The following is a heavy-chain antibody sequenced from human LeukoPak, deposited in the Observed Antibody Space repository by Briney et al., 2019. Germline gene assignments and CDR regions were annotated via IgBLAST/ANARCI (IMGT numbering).Heavy chain of an antibody. CDR2: ISSSGST. V-gene: IGHV4-4*07. D-gene: IGHD2-15*01. CDR1: GGSISSYY. Sequence: PSETLSLTCTVSGGSISSYYWSWIRQPAGKGLEWIGRISSSGSTDYNPSLKSRVTMSVDTSKTQFSLKLSSVTAADTAVYYCAREGRGSTPGYWGQGTLVTVSS. J-gene: IGHJ4*02. CDR3: AREGRGSTPGY.